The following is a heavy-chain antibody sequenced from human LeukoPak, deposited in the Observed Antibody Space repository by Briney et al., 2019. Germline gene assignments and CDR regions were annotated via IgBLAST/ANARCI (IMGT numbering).Heavy chain of an antibody. D-gene: IGHD6-13*01. Sequence: SETLSLTCTVSGGSISSYYWSWIRQPPGKGLEWVGYIYYSGSTNYNPSLKSRVTISVDTSKNQFSLKLSSVTAADTAVYYCARDFSSTWYYFGYWGQGTLVTVSS. V-gene: IGHV4-59*01. CDR2: IYYSGST. J-gene: IGHJ4*02. CDR1: GGSISSYY. CDR3: ARDFSSTWYYFGY.